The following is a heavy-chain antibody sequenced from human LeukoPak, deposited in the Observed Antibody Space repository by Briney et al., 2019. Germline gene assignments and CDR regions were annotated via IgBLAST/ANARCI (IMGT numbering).Heavy chain of an antibody. V-gene: IGHV3-7*01. D-gene: IGHD3-10*01. CDR1: GFTVSSTY. J-gene: IGHJ6*03. CDR2: IKQDGSEK. Sequence: GGSLRLSCAASGFTVSSTYMTWDRQAPGKGLEWVANIKQDGSEKYYVDSAEGRFTISRDNAKNSLYLQMNSLRAEDTAVYYCARDRVVRAVGYYYYYMDLWGKGTTVAISS. CDR3: ARDRVVRAVGYYYYYMDL.